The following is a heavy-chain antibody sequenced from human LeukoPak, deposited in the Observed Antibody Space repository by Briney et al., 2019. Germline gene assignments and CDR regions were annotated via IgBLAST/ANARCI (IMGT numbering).Heavy chain of an antibody. J-gene: IGHJ4*02. CDR3: ARGPLSRYQLLSFDY. CDR1: GYTFTSYG. D-gene: IGHD2-2*01. V-gene: IGHV1-18*01. CDR2: IGAYNGNT. Sequence: ASVKVSCKASGYTFTSYGISWVRQAPGQGLEWMGWIGAYNGNTNYAQKLQGRVTMTTDTSTSTAYMELRSLRSDDTAVYYCARGPLSRYQLLSFDYWGQGTLVTVSS.